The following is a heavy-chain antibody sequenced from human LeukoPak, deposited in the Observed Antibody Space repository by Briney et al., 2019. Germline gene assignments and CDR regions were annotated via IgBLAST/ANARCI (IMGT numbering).Heavy chain of an antibody. CDR3: ARGQVPAARGYNWFDP. D-gene: IGHD2-2*01. CDR1: GWSFNDYY. J-gene: IGHJ5*02. V-gene: IGHV4-34*01. CDR2: INARGDT. Sequence: KPSETLSLTCAVYGWSFNDYYWNWIRQPPGKGLEWIGEINARGDTNYNPSLKSRVTISVGTSKKQFSLRLTSMIAADTALYYCARGQVPAARGYNWFDPWGQGTLVTVSS.